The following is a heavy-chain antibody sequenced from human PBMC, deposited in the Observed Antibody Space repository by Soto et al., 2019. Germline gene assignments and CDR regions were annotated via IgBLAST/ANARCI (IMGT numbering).Heavy chain of an antibody. CDR3: ARVPGP. CDR2: IYHSGST. J-gene: IGHJ5*02. V-gene: IGHV4-30-2*01. Sequence: SETLSLTCTVSSAPVSSTTYSWSWIRQPPGKGLEWIGYIYHSGSTYYNPSLKSRVTISVDRSKNQLSLKLSSVTAADTAVYYCARVPGPWGQGTLVTVSS. CDR1: SAPVSSTTYS.